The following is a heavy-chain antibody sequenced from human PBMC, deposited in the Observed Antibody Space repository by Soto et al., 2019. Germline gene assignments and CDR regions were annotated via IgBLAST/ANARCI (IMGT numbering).Heavy chain of an antibody. Sequence: EVQLVESGGGLVQPGGSLKLSCAASGFTFSDSAMHWVRQASGKGLEWVGRIRNKTNNYATTYIASVKGRFTISRDDSKNTVYLQTNSLKIDDTAVYYCTSRRDWTAVDPLDYWGLGTLVTVSS. J-gene: IGHJ4*02. D-gene: IGHD5-18*01. CDR2: IRNKTNNYAT. V-gene: IGHV3-73*02. CDR3: TSRRDWTAVDPLDY. CDR1: GFTFSDSA.